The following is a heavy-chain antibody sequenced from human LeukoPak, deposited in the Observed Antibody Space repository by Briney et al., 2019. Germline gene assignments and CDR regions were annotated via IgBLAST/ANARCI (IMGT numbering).Heavy chain of an antibody. CDR1: GFTFDYYA. J-gene: IGHJ4*02. V-gene: IGHV3-23*01. Sequence: PGGSLRLSCAASGFTFDYYAMNWVRQAPGKGLQWVSIISGSGGTTYYADSVKGRFTISRDNSKNTVHLQMNSLRADDTAVYYCAKDLWFGLSYFGSWGQGTLVTVSS. CDR3: AKDLWFGLSYFGS. CDR2: ISGSGGTT. D-gene: IGHD3-16*01.